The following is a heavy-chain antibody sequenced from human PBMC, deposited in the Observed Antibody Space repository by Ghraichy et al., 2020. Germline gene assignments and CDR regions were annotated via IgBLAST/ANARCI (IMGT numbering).Heavy chain of an antibody. Sequence: LSLTCAASGFTFSGHAMHCVRQAPGKGLEWVAFISDDGNRKHYADSVKGRFTISRDNSKNTLYLQMNSLRGEDTAMYFCARDLTGNYSIDYWGQGTLVTVSS. D-gene: IGHD1-26*01. CDR1: GFTFSGHA. J-gene: IGHJ4*02. CDR2: ISDDGNRK. V-gene: IGHV3-30-3*01. CDR3: ARDLTGNYSIDY.